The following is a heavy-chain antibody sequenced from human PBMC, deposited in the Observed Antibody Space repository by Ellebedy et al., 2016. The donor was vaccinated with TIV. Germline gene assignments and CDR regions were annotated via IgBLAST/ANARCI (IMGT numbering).Heavy chain of an antibody. J-gene: IGHJ6*02. CDR3: ARFDYDVEGYYGLDV. Sequence: SETLSLTXAVSGASISRYSWTWIRQPPGTGLEWIRHIFFDGDTKYNPSLESRVTMSVDTSKNQFSLNLRSVTAADRAVYYCARFDYDVEGYYGLDVWGQGTTVIVSS. D-gene: IGHD3-3*01. CDR1: GASISRYS. V-gene: IGHV4-59*01. CDR2: IFFDGDT.